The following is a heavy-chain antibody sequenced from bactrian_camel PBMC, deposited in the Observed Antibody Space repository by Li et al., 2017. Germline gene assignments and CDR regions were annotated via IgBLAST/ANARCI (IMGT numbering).Heavy chain of an antibody. J-gene: IGHJ4*01. CDR1: RFFPC. CDR2: MSASSV. CDR3: AADLVTDEPSLVEREYYY. D-gene: IGHD1*01. Sequence: HVQLVESGGGSVRAGGSLTLYCAASRFFPCMGWFRQGPGDRREGLASMSASSVKYADSVKGRFTISRDGAKNIIALQMHSLKPEDTATYYCAADLVTDEPSLVEREYYYWGQGTQVTVS. V-gene: IGHV3S53*01.